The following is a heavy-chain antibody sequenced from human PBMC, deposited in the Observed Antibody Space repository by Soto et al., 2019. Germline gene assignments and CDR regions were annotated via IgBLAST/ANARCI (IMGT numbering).Heavy chain of an antibody. CDR2: LYPDGRA. V-gene: IGHV3-53*01. J-gene: IGHJ4*02. CDR1: GFTVNSNY. CDR3: ARGLGREYRDNRSNFHLDY. D-gene: IGHD1-20*01. Sequence: GGSLRLSCAASGFTVNSNYLTWVRQAPGKGLKWVSVLYPDGRAYYADSVKGRFTISTDNSKNSVYLQMNTLRAEDTAVYYCARGLGREYRDNRSNFHLDYWGQGTLVTVSS.